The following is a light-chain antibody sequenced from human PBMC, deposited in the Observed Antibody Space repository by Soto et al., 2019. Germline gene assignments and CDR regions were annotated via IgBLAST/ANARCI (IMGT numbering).Light chain of an antibody. CDR1: QSVSSF. J-gene: IGKJ1*01. CDR3: QKRSNWPQT. CDR2: DAS. Sequence: EIVLTQSPDTLSLSPVERATLSGRASQSVSSFLAWYQQKPGQAPRLLIYDASNRATGIPARFSGSGSGTDFTLTISSLEPEDFAVYYCQKRSNWPQTFGQGTKVDNK. V-gene: IGKV3-11*01.